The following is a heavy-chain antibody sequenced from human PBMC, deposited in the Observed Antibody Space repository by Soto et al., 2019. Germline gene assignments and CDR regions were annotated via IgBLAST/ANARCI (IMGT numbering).Heavy chain of an antibody. CDR2: IYYSGTT. CDR1: GYAISSSNW. CDR3: FKGATTTHIYTRAQH. D-gene: IGHD1-1*01. J-gene: IGHJ1*01. V-gene: IGHV4-28*01. Sequence: WETLSLTCASSGYAISSSNWWGWIRHPPGKGLEWIGYIYYSGTTYYNPSLKSRVTMSVDTSKNQFSLKLTSVTAVDTAVYYCFKGATTTHIYTRAQH.